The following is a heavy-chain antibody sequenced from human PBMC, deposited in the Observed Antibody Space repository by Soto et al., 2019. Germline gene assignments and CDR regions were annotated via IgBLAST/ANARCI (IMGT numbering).Heavy chain of an antibody. V-gene: IGHV4-59*08. CDR2: IYYSGST. J-gene: IGHJ4*02. D-gene: IGHD2-15*01. Sequence: PSETLSLTCTVSGDFMNSYYWSWIRQPPGKGLEWIGYIYYSGSTNYNPSLKSRVTISIDTSKNQFSLKLSSVTAADTAIYYCARRSGGGPEDHWGQGILVTVSS. CDR1: GDFMNSYY. CDR3: ARRSGGGPEDH.